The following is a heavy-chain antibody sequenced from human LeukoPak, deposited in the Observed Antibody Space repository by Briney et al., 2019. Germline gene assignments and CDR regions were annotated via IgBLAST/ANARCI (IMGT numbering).Heavy chain of an antibody. CDR1: GGSVTSYY. Sequence: PSETLSLTCTVSGGSVTSYYWNWIRQPPGKGLEWIGSVSYSGSTYYNLSLKSRVTISVDSSKNQFSLKLSSVTAADTAVYYCARDQATIILGYFDYWGQGTLVTVSS. V-gene: IGHV4-39*07. D-gene: IGHD3-22*01. CDR3: ARDQATIILGYFDY. CDR2: VSYSGST. J-gene: IGHJ4*02.